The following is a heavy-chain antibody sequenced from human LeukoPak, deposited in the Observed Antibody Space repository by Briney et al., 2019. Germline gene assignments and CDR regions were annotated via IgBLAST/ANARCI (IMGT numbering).Heavy chain of an antibody. D-gene: IGHD3-16*01. CDR2: ISWDGGST. CDR3: AKDSVGYYYYYGMDV. CDR1: GFTFDDYT. V-gene: IGHV3-43*01. J-gene: IGHJ6*02. Sequence: GGSLRLSCAASGFTFDDYTMHWVRQAPGKGLEWVSLISWDGGSTYYADSVKGRFTISRDNSKNSLYLQMNSLRTEDTALYYCAKDSVGYYYYYGMDVWGQGTTVTVSS.